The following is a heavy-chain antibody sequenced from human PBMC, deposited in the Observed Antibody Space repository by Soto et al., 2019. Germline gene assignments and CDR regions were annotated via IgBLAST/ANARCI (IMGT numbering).Heavy chain of an antibody. CDR1: GYSFTRYW. Sequence: GASLNISCKGSGYSFTRYWSGSVRQIPGKGLEWMGIIYPGDSDTRYSPSFQGQVTISADKSISTAYLQWSSLKASDTAMYYCARIRSGYYPTFGYRGQGALVTVSS. J-gene: IGHJ4*02. D-gene: IGHD3-3*01. CDR3: ARIRSGYYPTFGY. V-gene: IGHV5-51*01. CDR2: IYPGDSDT.